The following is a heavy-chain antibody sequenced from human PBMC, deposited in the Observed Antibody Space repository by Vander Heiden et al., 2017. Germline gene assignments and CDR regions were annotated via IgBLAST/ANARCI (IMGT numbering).Heavy chain of an antibody. V-gene: IGHV3-53*01. CDR3: ARVRGYSGYDSGY. CDR1: GFTVSGNY. CDR2: IDSGGST. D-gene: IGHD5-12*01. Sequence: PLVESGGGLIQPGGSLRLSCAASGFTVSGNYMRWVRQAPGKGLEWVSVIDSGGSTYYADSVKGRFTISRDNSKNTLYLQMNSLRAEDTAVYYCARVRGYSGYDSGYWGQGTLVTVSS. J-gene: IGHJ4*02.